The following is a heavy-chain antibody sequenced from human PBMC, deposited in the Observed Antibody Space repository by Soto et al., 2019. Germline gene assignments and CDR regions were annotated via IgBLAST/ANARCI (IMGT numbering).Heavy chain of an antibody. D-gene: IGHD3-22*01. J-gene: IGHJ3*02. Sequence: GESLKISCKGSGYSFTSYLIGWVRQMPGKGLEWMGIIYPGDSDTRYSPSFQGQVTTSADKSISTAYLQWSSLKASDTAMYYCARQLDSRGYYWAIWGQGTMVTVS. CDR3: ARQLDSRGYYWAI. CDR2: IYPGDSDT. V-gene: IGHV5-51*01. CDR1: GYSFTSYL.